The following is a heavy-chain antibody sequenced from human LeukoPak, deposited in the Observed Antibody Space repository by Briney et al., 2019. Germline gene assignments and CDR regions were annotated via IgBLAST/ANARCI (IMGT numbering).Heavy chain of an antibody. CDR2: IYYSGST. CDR3: ASLRERSYYARGFDY. J-gene: IGHJ4*02. V-gene: IGHV4-39*01. Sequence: KPSETLSLTCTVSGGSISSSSYYWGWIRQPPGKGLEWIGSIYYSGSTSYNPSLKSRVTISVDTSKNQFSLKLSSVTAADTAVYYCASLRERSYYARGFDYWGQGTLVTVSS. D-gene: IGHD3-3*01. CDR1: GGSISSSSYY.